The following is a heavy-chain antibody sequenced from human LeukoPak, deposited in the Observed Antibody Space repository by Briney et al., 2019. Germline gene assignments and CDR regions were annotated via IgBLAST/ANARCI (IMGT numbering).Heavy chain of an antibody. CDR2: ISSSGSTI. V-gene: IGHV3-48*03. CDR3: AKDRSSWYYPFDS. CDR1: GFTFSSYE. Sequence: PGGSLRLSCAASGFTFSSYEMNWVRQAPGKGLEWVSYISSSGSTIYYADSVKGRFTMSRDNSKRTVYLQMNSLRAEDTAVYYCAKDRSSWYYPFDSWGQGTLVTVSS. J-gene: IGHJ4*02. D-gene: IGHD3-3*01.